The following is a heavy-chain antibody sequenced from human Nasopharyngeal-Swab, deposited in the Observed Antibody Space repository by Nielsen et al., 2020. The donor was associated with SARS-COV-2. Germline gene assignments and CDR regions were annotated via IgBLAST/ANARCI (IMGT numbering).Heavy chain of an antibody. CDR3: ARHRQQISYLDV. Sequence: SETLSLTCSVSGDSINRYYWSWIRQFPGKRLEWIGHISHTGSTHYSPSVKSRVTISADTSNNHVSLSLSSVTAVDTATYFCARHRQQISYLDVWGKGAPVTVSS. CDR2: ISHTGST. J-gene: IGHJ6*03. CDR1: GDSINRYY. D-gene: IGHD1-1*01. V-gene: IGHV4-59*08.